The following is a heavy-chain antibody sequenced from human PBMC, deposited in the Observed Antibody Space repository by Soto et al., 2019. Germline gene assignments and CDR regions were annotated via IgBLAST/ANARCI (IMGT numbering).Heavy chain of an antibody. V-gene: IGHV5-51*01. J-gene: IGHJ3*02. CDR1: GYSFTSYW. Sequence: GESLKISCKGSGYSFTSYWIGWVRQMPGKGLEWMGIIYPGDSDTRYSPSFQGQVTISADKSISTAYLQWSSLKASDTAMYYCARRGGVVVPAATFRSDAFDIWGQGTMVTVS. CDR2: IYPGDSDT. CDR3: ARRGGVVVPAATFRSDAFDI. D-gene: IGHD2-2*01.